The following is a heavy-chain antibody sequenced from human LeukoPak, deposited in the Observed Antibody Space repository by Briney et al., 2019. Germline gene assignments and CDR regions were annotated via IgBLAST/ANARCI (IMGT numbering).Heavy chain of an antibody. CDR1: GYTFTSYG. Sequence: ASVKVSCKASGYTFTSYGISWVRQAPGQGLEWMGWISAYNGNTNYAQKLQGRVTMTTDTSTSTAYMELRSLRSDDTAVYYCARDYCDYGYYYYMDVWGKGTTVTVSS. D-gene: IGHD4-17*01. V-gene: IGHV1-18*01. CDR3: ARDYCDYGYYYYMDV. J-gene: IGHJ6*03. CDR2: ISAYNGNT.